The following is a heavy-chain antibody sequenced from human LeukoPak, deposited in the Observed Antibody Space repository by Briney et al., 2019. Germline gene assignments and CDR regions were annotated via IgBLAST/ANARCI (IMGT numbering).Heavy chain of an antibody. J-gene: IGHJ4*02. V-gene: IGHV3-11*04. D-gene: IGHD3-10*01. CDR3: ARAQYYYGSGSYDYFDY. Sequence: PGGSLRLSCAASGFTFSDYYVSWIRQAPGKGLEWVSYISSSGSIIHYADSVKGRFTISRDNAKNSLYLQMNSLRAEDTAVYYCARAQYYYGSGSYDYFDYWGQGTLVTVSP. CDR2: ISSSGSII. CDR1: GFTFSDYY.